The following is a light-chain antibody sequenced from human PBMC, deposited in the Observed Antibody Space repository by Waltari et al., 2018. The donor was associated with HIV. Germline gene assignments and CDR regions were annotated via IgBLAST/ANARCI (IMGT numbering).Light chain of an antibody. CDR1: TTNVDDQG. CDR2: RNN. V-gene: IGLV10-54*04. J-gene: IGLJ3*02. CDR3: SAWDNTLNGWV. Sequence: QAGLTQPPSLSVGLGQTATLPCPGDTTNVDDQGPPWLQHHQGHPPKVLSHRNNNRASGVSEKFSAFRSGKTAFLTITGLRPEDEADYFCSAWDNTLNGWVFGGGTQLTVL.